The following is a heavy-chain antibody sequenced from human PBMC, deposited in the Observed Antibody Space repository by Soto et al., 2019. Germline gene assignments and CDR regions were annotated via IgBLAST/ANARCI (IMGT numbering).Heavy chain of an antibody. V-gene: IGHV3-53*01. Sequence: GGSLRLSCAASDFSVSNNYMTWVRQAPGKGLEWVSVIYSGGNTYYADNVKGRFTISRDSSTNTLYLRMNSLRVEDTAVYYCARGMDGMDVWGQGTTVTVSS. J-gene: IGHJ6*02. CDR2: IYSGGNT. CDR3: ARGMDGMDV. CDR1: DFSVSNNY.